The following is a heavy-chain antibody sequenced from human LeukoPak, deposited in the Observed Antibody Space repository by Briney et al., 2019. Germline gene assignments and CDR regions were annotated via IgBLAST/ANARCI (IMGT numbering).Heavy chain of an antibody. CDR2: ISSSGSTI. CDR1: GFTFSSYE. J-gene: IGHJ4*02. D-gene: IGHD3-22*01. CDR3: ARGRSTTMIVVVITPFDY. Sequence: GGSLRLSCAASGFTFSSYEMNWVRQAPGKELEWVSYISSSGSTIYYADSVKGRFTISRDNAKNSLYLQMNSLRAEDTAVYYCARGRSTTMIVVVITPFDYWGQGTLVTVSS. V-gene: IGHV3-48*03.